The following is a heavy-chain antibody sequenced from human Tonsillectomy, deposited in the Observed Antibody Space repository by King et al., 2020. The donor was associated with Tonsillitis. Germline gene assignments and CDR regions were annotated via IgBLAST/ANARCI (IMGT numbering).Heavy chain of an antibody. D-gene: IGHD6-13*01. Sequence: VQLVESGAEVKKPGESLMISCKASGYSFTSYWIGWVRQMPGKGLEWMGSIYPDDSYTTYSPAFQGQVTFSADKSVSTAYLQWSRLKASDTAIYYGARPISSSWYFDLWGRGTPVTVSS. V-gene: IGHV5-51*01. CDR1: GYSFTSYW. J-gene: IGHJ2*01. CDR3: ARPISSSWYFDL. CDR2: IYPDDSYT.